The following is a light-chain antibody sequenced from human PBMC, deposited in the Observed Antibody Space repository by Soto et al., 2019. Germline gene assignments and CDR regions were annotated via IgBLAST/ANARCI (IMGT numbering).Light chain of an antibody. CDR3: CSYAGSPRV. CDR2: DVS. V-gene: IGLV2-11*01. J-gene: IGLJ2*01. Sequence: QSALTQPRSVSGSPGQSVTISCTGTSSDVGGYNYVSWYQQHPGKAPKLMIYDVSKRPSGVPDRCSGSKSGNTASLTISGLQAEDEADYYCCSYAGSPRVFGGGTKLTVL. CDR1: SSDVGGYNY.